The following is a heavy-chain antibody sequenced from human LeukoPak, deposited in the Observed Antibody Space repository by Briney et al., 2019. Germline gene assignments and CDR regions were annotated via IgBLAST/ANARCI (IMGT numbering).Heavy chain of an antibody. V-gene: IGHV3-23*01. D-gene: IGHD3-22*01. CDR3: AKDPYYYDSSGYPKGFDY. J-gene: IGHJ4*02. CDR2: ISISGGST. Sequence: PGGSLRLSCAASGFTFSSYAMSWVRQAPGKGLEWVSIISISGGSTYYADSVKGRFTISRDNSRNTLYLQMNSLRAEDTAVYYCAKDPYYYDSSGYPKGFDYWGQGTLVTASS. CDR1: GFTFSSYA.